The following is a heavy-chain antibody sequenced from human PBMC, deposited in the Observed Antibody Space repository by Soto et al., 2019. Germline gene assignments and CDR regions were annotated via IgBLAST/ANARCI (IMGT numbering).Heavy chain of an antibody. J-gene: IGHJ3*02. CDR1: GGPVNGYY. V-gene: IGHV4-34*01. CDR2: INHTGGT. CDR3: ARAVLLFAFDI. Sequence: SETLSLTCAVYGGPVNGYYWNWIRQPPGKGLEWIGEINHTGGTHYNPSLKNRVTMSVDTSKNQFSLRLSSVTAADTAIYYCARAVLLFAFDIWGQGTMVTVSS. D-gene: IGHD3-10*01.